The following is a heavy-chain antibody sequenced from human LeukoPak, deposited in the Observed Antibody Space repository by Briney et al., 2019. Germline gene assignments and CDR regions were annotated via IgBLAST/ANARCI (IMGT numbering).Heavy chain of an antibody. J-gene: IGHJ4*02. V-gene: IGHV4-30-2*01. CDR2: IYHSGST. CDR1: GGSISSGGYY. CDR3: ARLATVTPGYFDY. Sequence: SQTLSLTCTVSGGSISSGGYYWSWIRQPPGKGLEWIGEIYHSGSTNYNPSLKSRVTISVDKSKNQFSLKLISLTAADTAVYYCARLATVTPGYFDYWGQGTLVTVSS. D-gene: IGHD4-17*01.